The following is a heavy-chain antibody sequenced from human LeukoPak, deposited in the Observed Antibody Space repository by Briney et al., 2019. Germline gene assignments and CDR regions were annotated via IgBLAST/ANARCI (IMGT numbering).Heavy chain of an antibody. CDR2: INHSGST. CDR1: GFTVNSIY. V-gene: IGHV4-34*01. D-gene: IGHD4-11*01. J-gene: IGHJ4*02. Sequence: GSLRLSCAASGFTVNSIYMTWVRQPPGKGLEWIGEINHSGSTNYNPSLKSRVTISVDTSKNQFSLKLSSVTAADTAVYYCARFGPYSNYALDYWGQGTLVTVSS. CDR3: ARFGPYSNYALDY.